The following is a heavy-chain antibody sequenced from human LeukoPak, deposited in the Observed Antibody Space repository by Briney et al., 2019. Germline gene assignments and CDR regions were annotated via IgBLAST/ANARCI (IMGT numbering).Heavy chain of an antibody. J-gene: IGHJ6*03. CDR1: GFSMNTASS. V-gene: IGHV4-38-2*01. D-gene: IGHD6-13*01. CDR3: AGSSSWFQYYYYYYYMDV. CDR2: IYHNGRS. Sequence: SETLSLTCSVSGFSMNTASSWAWGWIRQPPGKGLDWIGNIYHNGRSYYNPSLKSRVTMSVDTSKNRISLTLGSVTAADTAVYYCAGSSSWFQYYYYYYYMDVWGKGTTVTISS.